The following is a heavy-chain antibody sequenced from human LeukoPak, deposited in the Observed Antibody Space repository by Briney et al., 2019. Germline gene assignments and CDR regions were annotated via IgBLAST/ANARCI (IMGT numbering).Heavy chain of an antibody. CDR1: GFTFSSYA. CDR2: ISGSGGST. Sequence: GGSLRLSCAASGFTFSSYAMSWVRQAPGKGLEWVSAISGSGGSTYYADSVKGRFTISRDNSKNTLYLQVNSLRAEDTAVYYCAKVPFYLVGATPVLFAYWGQGAMVTVSS. CDR3: AKVPFYLVGATPVLFAY. J-gene: IGHJ4*02. V-gene: IGHV3-23*01. D-gene: IGHD1-26*01.